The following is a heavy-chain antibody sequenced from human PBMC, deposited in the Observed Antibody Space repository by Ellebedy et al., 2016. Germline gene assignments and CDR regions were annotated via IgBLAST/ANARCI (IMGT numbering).Heavy chain of an antibody. V-gene: IGHV4-59*01. CDR1: GGSISRYY. CDR2: IYYTGTT. Sequence: SETLSLTCIVSGGSISRYYWSWIRQPPGRGLEWIGNIYYTGTTNYNPSLQSRVTISLDTSKNQFSLRLTSVTAADTAVYYCASIGGVSSGEHPIDYWGQGTLVTVSS. D-gene: IGHD3-10*01. CDR3: ASIGGVSSGEHPIDY. J-gene: IGHJ4*02.